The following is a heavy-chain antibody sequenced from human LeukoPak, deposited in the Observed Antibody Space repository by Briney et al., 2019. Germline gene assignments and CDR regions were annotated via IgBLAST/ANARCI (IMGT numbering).Heavy chain of an antibody. D-gene: IGHD6-19*01. CDR3: AKDRGSSGSDWFDP. CDR1: GFTFSSYG. CDR2: IWYDGSNK. V-gene: IGHV3-33*06. J-gene: IGHJ5*02. Sequence: GGSLRLSCAASGFTFSSYGVHWVRQAPGKGLEWVAVIWYDGSNKYYADSVKGRFTISRDNSKNTLYLQMNSLRAEDTAVYYCAKDRGSSGSDWFDPWGQGTLVTVSS.